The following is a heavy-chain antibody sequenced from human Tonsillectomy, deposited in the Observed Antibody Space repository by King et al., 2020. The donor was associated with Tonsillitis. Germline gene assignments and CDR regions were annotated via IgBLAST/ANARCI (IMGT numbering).Heavy chain of an antibody. Sequence: QLQESGPGLVKPSETLSLTCTVSGGSVSSGSYYWSWIRQPPGKGLEWIGYIYYSGSTNYNPSLKSRVTISVDTSKNQFSLKLSSVTAADTAVYYCARVGAVAGTKPPYYYYYYGMDVWGQGTTVTVSS. CDR2: IYYSGST. CDR3: ARVGAVAGTKPPYYYYYYGMDV. CDR1: GGSVSSGSYY. V-gene: IGHV4-61*01. J-gene: IGHJ6*02. D-gene: IGHD6-19*01.